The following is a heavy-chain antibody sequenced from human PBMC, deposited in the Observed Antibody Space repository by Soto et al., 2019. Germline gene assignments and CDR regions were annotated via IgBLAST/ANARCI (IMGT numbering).Heavy chain of an antibody. V-gene: IGHV4-59*01. Sequence: SETLSLTCTVSGGSISSYYWSWIRQPPGKGLEWIGYIYYSGSTNYNPSLQSRVTISVDTSKSQFSLRLSSVTAADTAVYYCARSGIEVSTHSFDYWGLGTLVTVSS. CDR1: GGSISSYY. J-gene: IGHJ4*02. CDR3: ARSGIEVSTHSFDY. D-gene: IGHD3-22*01. CDR2: IYYSGST.